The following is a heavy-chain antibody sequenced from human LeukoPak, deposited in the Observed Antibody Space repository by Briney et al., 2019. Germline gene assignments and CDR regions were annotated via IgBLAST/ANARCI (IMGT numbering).Heavy chain of an antibody. CDR1: GGSISSYY. J-gene: IGHJ3*02. D-gene: IGHD4-17*01. CDR2: IYYSGST. V-gene: IGHV4-59*06. CDR3: ASLATDYGDYAGHAFDI. Sequence: PSETLSLACTVSGGSISSYYWSWIRQHPGKGLEWIGYIYYSGSTYYNPSLKSRVTISVDTSKNQFSLKLSSVTAADTAVYYCASLATDYGDYAGHAFDIWGQGTMVTVSS.